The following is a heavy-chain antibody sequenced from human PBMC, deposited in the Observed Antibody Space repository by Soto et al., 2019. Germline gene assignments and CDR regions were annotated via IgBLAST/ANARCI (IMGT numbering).Heavy chain of an antibody. CDR1: GFTFSSYA. Sequence: GGSLRLSCAASGFTFSSYAMSWVRQAPGKGLEWVSTISRSGDSTFYADSVKGRFTISRGNSKNTLYLQMSGLRAEDTAGCYCARTYYYGSGSYPRFDPWGQGTLVTVSS. D-gene: IGHD3-10*01. CDR2: ISRSGDST. J-gene: IGHJ5*02. V-gene: IGHV3-23*01. CDR3: ARTYYYGSGSYPRFDP.